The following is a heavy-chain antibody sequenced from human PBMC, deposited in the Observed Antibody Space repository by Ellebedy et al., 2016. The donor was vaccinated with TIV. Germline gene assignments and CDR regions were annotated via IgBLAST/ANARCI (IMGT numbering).Heavy chain of an antibody. Sequence: SETLSLXXTVSGGSISSTSYYWGWIRQPPGKGLEWIGSIYYSGSTYYNPSLKSRVTISVDTSKNQFSLKLSSVTAADTAVYYCARRALSGYSPGYWGQGTLVTVSS. CDR2: IYYSGST. J-gene: IGHJ4*02. D-gene: IGHD5-12*01. CDR1: GGSISSTSYY. V-gene: IGHV4-39*01. CDR3: ARRALSGYSPGY.